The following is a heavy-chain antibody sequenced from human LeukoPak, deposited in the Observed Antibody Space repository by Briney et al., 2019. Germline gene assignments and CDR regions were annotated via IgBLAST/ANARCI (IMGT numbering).Heavy chain of an antibody. Sequence: SETLSLTCTVSGGSISSGSYYWSWIRQPAGKGLEWIGRIYTSGSTNYNPSLKSRVTISVDTSKNQFSLKLSSVTAADTAVYYCARVRLVTSRGGDYSDYWGQGTLVTVSS. D-gene: IGHD4-17*01. CDR2: IYTSGST. CDR1: GGSISSGSYY. J-gene: IGHJ4*02. V-gene: IGHV4-61*02. CDR3: ARVRLVTSRGGDYSDY.